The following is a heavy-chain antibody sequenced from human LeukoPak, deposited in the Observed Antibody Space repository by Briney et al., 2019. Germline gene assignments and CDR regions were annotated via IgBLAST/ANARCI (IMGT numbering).Heavy chain of an antibody. CDR2: IPYSGRT. V-gene: IGHV4-59*01. CDR1: GGSISGYY. J-gene: IGHJ4*02. CDR3: ARVLCSCGSCYGFDY. Sequence: KPSETLSLSCTVSGGSISGYYWSWIRQPPGKGLEWVGFIPYSGRTSYNPSLKSRVTISVDTSKNEFSLKLTSVTVADTAVYYCARVLCSCGSCYGFDYWGQGTPVTVSS. D-gene: IGHD2-15*01.